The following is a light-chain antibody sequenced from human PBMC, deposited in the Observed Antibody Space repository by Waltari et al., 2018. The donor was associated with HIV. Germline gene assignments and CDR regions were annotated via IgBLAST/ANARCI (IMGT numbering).Light chain of an antibody. CDR2: EGI. J-gene: IGLJ3*02. Sequence: QSALTQPASVSGSPGQSITISGTGSSSDVGRYTLVSWYQQHPGKAPNLMIFEGINRPSGVSNRFSGSNSGNTASLTISGLQAEDAADYYCCSYAGSSNWVFGGGTKLTVL. CDR3: CSYAGSSNWV. CDR1: SSDVGRYTL. V-gene: IGLV2-23*01.